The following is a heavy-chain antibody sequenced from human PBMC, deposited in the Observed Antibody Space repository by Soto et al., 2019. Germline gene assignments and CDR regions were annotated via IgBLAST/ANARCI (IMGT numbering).Heavy chain of an antibody. J-gene: IGHJ6*03. Sequence: SETLSLTCTVSGGSIRSCYWSWIRQPPGKGLEWIGYIYYSGSTNYNPSLKSRVTVSVDTSKNQFSLKLSSVTAADAAVYYCSSATAKVPYYHHYYLDVWGKGTTVTVSS. CDR2: IYYSGST. CDR1: GGSIRSCY. V-gene: IGHV4-59*01. D-gene: IGHD5-18*01. CDR3: SSATAKVPYYHHYYLDV.